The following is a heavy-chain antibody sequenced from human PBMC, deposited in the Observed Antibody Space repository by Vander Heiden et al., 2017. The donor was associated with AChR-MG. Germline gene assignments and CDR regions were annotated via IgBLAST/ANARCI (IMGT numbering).Heavy chain of an antibody. V-gene: IGHV4-34*01. CDR3: VRGRRWRQRSFDY. CDR2: ITHSGST. J-gene: IGHJ4*02. D-gene: IGHD5-18*01. CDR1: GGSFSGYY. Sequence: QVQLQQWGAGLLKPPETLSLNCAAYGGSFSGYYWTWIRQPPGKGLEWIGEITHSGSTNYNPSLKSRVTISVDTSKNQFSLKLSSGTAADTAVYYCVRGRRWRQRSFDYWGQGTLVTVSS.